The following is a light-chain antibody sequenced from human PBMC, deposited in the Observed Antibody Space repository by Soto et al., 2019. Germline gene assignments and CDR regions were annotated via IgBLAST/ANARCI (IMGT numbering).Light chain of an antibody. J-gene: IGKJ1*01. CDR3: QQRSVWPWT. CDR1: QGIGDT. Sequence: EVVMRQSPATLSVSPGEGATPSCRASQGIGDTLAWYQHKPGQTPRLLIYDTSTRATGVPTRFSGSRSGTDFTLTISRLEPEDFAVFYCQQRSVWPWTFGQGTKVDIK. CDR2: DTS. V-gene: IGKV3D-11*01.